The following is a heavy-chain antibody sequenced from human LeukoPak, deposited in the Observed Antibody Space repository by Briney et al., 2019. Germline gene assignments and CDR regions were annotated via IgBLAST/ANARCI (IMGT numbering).Heavy chain of an antibody. V-gene: IGHV1-69*13. CDR2: IIPIFGTA. CDR3: ARLHGFLEWLFYFDY. D-gene: IGHD3-3*01. CDR1: GGTFSSYA. Sequence: ASVKVSCKASGGTFSSYAISLVRQAPGQGLEWMGGIIPIFGTANYAQKFQGRVTITADESTSTAYMELSSLRSEDTAVYYCARLHGFLEWLFYFDYWGQGTLVTVSS. J-gene: IGHJ4*02.